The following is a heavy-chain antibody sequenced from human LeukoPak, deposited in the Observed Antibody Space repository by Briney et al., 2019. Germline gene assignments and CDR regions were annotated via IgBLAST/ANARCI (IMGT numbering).Heavy chain of an antibody. CDR2: IYYSGST. CDR1: GGSISSSSYY. V-gene: IGHV4-39*01. J-gene: IGHJ5*02. CDR3: ARPHDYGDFRVDP. Sequence: PSETLSLTCTVSGGSISSSSYYWGWIRQPPGKGLEWIGSIYYSGSTYYNPSLKSRVTISVDTSKNQFSLKLSSVTAADTAVYYCARPHDYGDFRVDPWGQGTLVTVSS. D-gene: IGHD4-17*01.